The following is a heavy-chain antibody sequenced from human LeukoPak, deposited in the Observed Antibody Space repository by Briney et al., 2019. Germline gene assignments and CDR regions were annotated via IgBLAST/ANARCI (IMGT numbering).Heavy chain of an antibody. Sequence: GGALRLSCAASGSMFSSNWMSWVRLAPGKGLEWVANIKEDGTETYYVDSVKGRFTISRDNAKNSLYLQMNSLRVEDTAAYYCAKEGRSLQTYWGQGTLVTVSS. CDR2: IKEDGTET. D-gene: IGHD5-24*01. CDR1: GSMFSSNW. CDR3: AKEGRSLQTY. V-gene: IGHV3-7*03. J-gene: IGHJ4*02.